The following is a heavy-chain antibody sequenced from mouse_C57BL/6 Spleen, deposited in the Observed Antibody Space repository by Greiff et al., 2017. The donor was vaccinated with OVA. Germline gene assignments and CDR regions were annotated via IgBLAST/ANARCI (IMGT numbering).Heavy chain of an antibody. CDR2: IDPETGGT. CDR3: TRDDGYPFAY. CDR1: GYTFTDYE. J-gene: IGHJ3*01. Sequence: VKLQQSGAELVRPGASVTLSCKASGYTFTDYEMHWVKQTPVHGLEWIGAIDPETGGTAYNQKFKGKAILTADKSSSTAYMELRSLTSEDSAVYYCTRDDGYPFAYWGQGTLVTVSA. D-gene: IGHD2-3*01. V-gene: IGHV1-15*01.